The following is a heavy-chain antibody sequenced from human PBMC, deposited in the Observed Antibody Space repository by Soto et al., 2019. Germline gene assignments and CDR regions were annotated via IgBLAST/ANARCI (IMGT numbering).Heavy chain of an antibody. J-gene: IGHJ4*02. CDR2: ISGYNGNT. CDR1: GYTFTNYG. D-gene: IGHD3-3*01. Sequence: QVQLVQSGVEVKKPGASVRVSCKASGYTFTNYGITWVRQAPGQGLEWLGWISGYNGNTNYAQKFQGRVTMTTDTSTSTAYMDLTSLRYDDTAVYYCARGGRFAVADTDYWGQRTLLTVSS. V-gene: IGHV1-18*01. CDR3: ARGGRFAVADTDY.